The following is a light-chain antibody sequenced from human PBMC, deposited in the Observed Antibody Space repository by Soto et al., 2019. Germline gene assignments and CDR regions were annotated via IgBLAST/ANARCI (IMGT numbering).Light chain of an antibody. J-gene: IGKJ1*01. CDR1: QSVSSY. CDR2: GAS. V-gene: IGKV3-15*01. Sequence: EVVLTQSPATRSLSPGERATLSCRASQSVSSYLAWYQQRPGQGPRLLIYGASTRATGIPARFSGSGSRTEFTLTISSLQSEDFAVYYCQQYKNWPHTFGQGTKVDIK. CDR3: QQYKNWPHT.